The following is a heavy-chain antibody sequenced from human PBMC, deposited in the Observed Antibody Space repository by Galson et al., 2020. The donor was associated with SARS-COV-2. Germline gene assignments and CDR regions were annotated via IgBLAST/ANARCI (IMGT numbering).Heavy chain of an antibody. CDR1: GSTFTRYP. CDR2: INTITGNP. Sequence: ASVKVSCTASGSTFTRYPMNWVRQAPGQGLEWMGWINTITGNPTYAQGFTGRFVFSLDTSVSTAYLEISSLKAEDSAVYFCARDITISGNWFDPWGQGTLVTVSS. CDR3: ARDITISGNWFDP. D-gene: IGHD3-3*01. J-gene: IGHJ5*02. V-gene: IGHV7-4-1*02.